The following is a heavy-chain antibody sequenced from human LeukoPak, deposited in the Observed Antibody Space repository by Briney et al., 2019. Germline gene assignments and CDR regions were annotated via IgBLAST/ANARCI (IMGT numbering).Heavy chain of an antibody. Sequence: GGPLRLSCAASGFTFSNYAMNWVRQAPGKGLEWVSGISTSGGSTYYADSVKGRFTISRDNSKNTLYLQMNSLRAEDTAVYYCAKDFDEVVVVTTGGYWGQGTLVTVSS. CDR3: AKDFDEVVVVTTGGY. J-gene: IGHJ4*02. V-gene: IGHV3-23*01. CDR1: GFTFSNYA. D-gene: IGHD2-15*01. CDR2: ISTSGGST.